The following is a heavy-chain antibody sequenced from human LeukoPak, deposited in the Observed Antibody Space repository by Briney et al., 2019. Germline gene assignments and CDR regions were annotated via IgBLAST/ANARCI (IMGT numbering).Heavy chain of an antibody. CDR2: IYYGGSP. CDR3: ARRPIVGSTGFYFDP. V-gene: IGHV4-39*01. J-gene: IGHJ5*02. Sequence: SETLSLTCNVSGGSISTTTNSWGWAWIRQRPTKGLEWIGSIYYGGSPYYTSTLKSRVTISVDTSKNQFSLKLASLTAADTAVYYCARRPIVGSTGFYFDPWGPGTLVTVSS. D-gene: IGHD1-26*01. CDR1: GGSISTTTNS.